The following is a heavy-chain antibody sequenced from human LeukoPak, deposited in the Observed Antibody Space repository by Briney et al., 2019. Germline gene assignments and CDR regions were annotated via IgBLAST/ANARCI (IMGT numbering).Heavy chain of an antibody. CDR2: ISGSGGCT. V-gene: IGHV3-23*01. J-gene: IGHJ4*02. CDR3: AKVGVGATISYYFDY. Sequence: GGSLRLSCAASGFTFSSYAMSWVRQAPGKGLEWVSAISGSGGCTYYADSVKGRFTTSRDNSKNTLYLQMNSLRAEDTAVYYCAKVGVGATISYYFDYWGQGTLVTVSS. CDR1: GFTFSSYA. D-gene: IGHD1-26*01.